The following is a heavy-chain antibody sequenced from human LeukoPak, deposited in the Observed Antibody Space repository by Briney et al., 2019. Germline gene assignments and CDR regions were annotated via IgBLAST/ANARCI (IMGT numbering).Heavy chain of an antibody. CDR1: GFSLSTSGVG. V-gene: IGHV2-5*01. Sequence: SGPTLVNPTQTLTLTCTFSGFSLSTSGVGVGWIRQPPGKALEWLALIYWNDDKRYSPSLKSRLTITKDTSKNQVVLTMTNMDPVDTATYYCAHDMGRYRGYCSSTSCFLNFDYWGQGTLVTVSS. D-gene: IGHD2-2*01. CDR3: AHDMGRYRGYCSSTSCFLNFDY. J-gene: IGHJ4*02. CDR2: IYWNDDK.